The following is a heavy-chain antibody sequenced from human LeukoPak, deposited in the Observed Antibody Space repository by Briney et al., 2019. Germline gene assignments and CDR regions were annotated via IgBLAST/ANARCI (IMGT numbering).Heavy chain of an antibody. V-gene: IGHV4-34*01. CDR2: INHSGST. J-gene: IGHJ6*03. CDR1: GGSFSGYY. Sequence: SETLSLTCAVYGGSFSGYYWSWIRQPPGKGLEWIGEINHSGSTNYNPSLKSRVTISVDTSKNQFSLKLSSVTAADTAVYYCAKITKIWFGESTYYYYYMDVWGKGTTVTVSS. CDR3: AKITKIWFGESTYYYYYMDV. D-gene: IGHD3-10*01.